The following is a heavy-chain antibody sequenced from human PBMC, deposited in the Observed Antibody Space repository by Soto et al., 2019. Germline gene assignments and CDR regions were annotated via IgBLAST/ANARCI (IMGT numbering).Heavy chain of an antibody. D-gene: IGHD6-19*01. J-gene: IGHJ4*02. V-gene: IGHV3-30-3*01. CDR1: GFPFSSYA. Sequence: QVQLVESGGGVVQPGRSLRLSCAASGFPFSSYAMHWVRQAPGRGLEWVAVISYDGSNKYYADSVKGRFTISRDNSKNTLYLQMNSLRAEDTAVYYCAREQAVAGRGGFDYWGQGTLVTVSS. CDR3: AREQAVAGRGGFDY. CDR2: ISYDGSNK.